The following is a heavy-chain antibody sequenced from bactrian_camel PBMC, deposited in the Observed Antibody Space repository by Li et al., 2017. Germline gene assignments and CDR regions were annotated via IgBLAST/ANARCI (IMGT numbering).Heavy chain of an antibody. Sequence: DVQLVESGGGLVQPGDSLRLTCVVSGFRFGGHDMSWVRQAPGKERERVAGLTSGGGTSYADSVKGRFTISRDNAKDTLYLQMNSLKPEDTAMYYCGADPYTCRYSDRINYNHRGQGTQVTVS. D-gene: IGHD4*01. CDR2: LTSGGGT. J-gene: IGHJ4*01. CDR3: GADPYTCRYSDRINYNH. V-gene: IGHV3S40*01. CDR1: GFRFGGHD.